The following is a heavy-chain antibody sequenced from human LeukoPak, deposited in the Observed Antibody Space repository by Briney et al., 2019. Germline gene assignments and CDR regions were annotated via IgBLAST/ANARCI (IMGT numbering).Heavy chain of an antibody. J-gene: IGHJ4*02. CDR3: ATDGAEDTAMVD. D-gene: IGHD5-18*01. Sequence: ASVKVSCKVSGYTLTELSMHWVRQAPGKGLEWMGGFDPEDGETIYAQKFQGRVTMTEDTSTDTAYMELSNLRSEDTAVYYCATDGAEDTAMVDWGQGTLVTVSS. CDR1: GYTLTELS. V-gene: IGHV1-24*01. CDR2: FDPEDGET.